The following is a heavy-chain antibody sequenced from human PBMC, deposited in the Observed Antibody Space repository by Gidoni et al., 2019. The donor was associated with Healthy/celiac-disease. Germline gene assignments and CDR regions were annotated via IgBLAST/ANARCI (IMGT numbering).Heavy chain of an antibody. D-gene: IGHD3-22*01. CDR1: GGSISSSSYY. J-gene: IGHJ4*02. CDR3: ARCITMIVVD. CDR2: IDYSGST. Sequence: QLQLQESGPGLVKPSETLSLTCTVSGGSISSSSYYWGWIRQPPGKGLAWIGSIDYSGSTYYNPSLKSRVTISVDTSKNQFSLKLSSVTAADTAVYYCARCITMIVVDWGQGTLVTVSS. V-gene: IGHV4-39*07.